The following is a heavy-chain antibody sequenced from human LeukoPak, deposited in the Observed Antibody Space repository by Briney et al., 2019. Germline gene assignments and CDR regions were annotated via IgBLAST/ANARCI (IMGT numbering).Heavy chain of an antibody. CDR1: GFTFGSYG. V-gene: IGHV3-33*08. CDR3: AREDIVVVPAGWIDY. J-gene: IGHJ4*02. D-gene: IGHD2-2*01. Sequence: GGSLRLSCAASGFTFGSYGMHWVRQAPGKGLEWVAVIWYDGSSKYYADSVKGRFTISRDNSKNTLYLKMNSLRAQDTAVYYCAREDIVVVPAGWIDYWGQGTLVTVSA. CDR2: IWYDGSSK.